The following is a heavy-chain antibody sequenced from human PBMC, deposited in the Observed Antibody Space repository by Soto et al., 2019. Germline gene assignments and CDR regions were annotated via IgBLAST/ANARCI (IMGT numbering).Heavy chain of an antibody. Sequence: PSETLSLTCNVTGDSIKTHYWSWIRQPPGKGLEWIGYIYYSGSTLYNPSLKRRVTISVDTAKNQFSLRLNSLTAADTAVYYCASGWMAAFDTWGQGTLVTVS. CDR1: GDSIKTHY. J-gene: IGHJ5*02. CDR2: IYYSGST. D-gene: IGHD2-2*03. V-gene: IGHV4-59*11. CDR3: ASGWMAAFDT.